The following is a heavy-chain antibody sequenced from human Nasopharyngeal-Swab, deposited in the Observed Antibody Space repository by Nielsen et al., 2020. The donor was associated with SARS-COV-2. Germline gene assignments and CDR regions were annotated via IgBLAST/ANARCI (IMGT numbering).Heavy chain of an antibody. J-gene: IGHJ2*01. CDR2: IYPGDSDT. V-gene: IGHV5-51*01. Sequence: VRQMPGKGLAWMGIIYPGDSDTRYSPSLQGQVTISADKSISTAYLQWSSLKASDTAMYYCARPGDIAVAGDDWYFDLWGRGTLVTVSS. D-gene: IGHD6-19*01. CDR3: ARPGDIAVAGDDWYFDL.